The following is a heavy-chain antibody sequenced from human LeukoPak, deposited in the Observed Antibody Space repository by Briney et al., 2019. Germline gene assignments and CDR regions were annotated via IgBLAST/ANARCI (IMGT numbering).Heavy chain of an antibody. V-gene: IGHV4-39*01. Sequence: SETLSLTCTVSGGSLSTSSYYWGWIRQPPGKGLEWIGSMYYSGSPYYNPSLKSRVTIYVDTSKNQLSLKLSSVIAADTAVYYCARISLGAGSYYNVYYFDYWGQGSLVSVSS. J-gene: IGHJ4*02. CDR2: MYYSGSP. CDR1: GGSLSTSSYY. D-gene: IGHD3-10*01. CDR3: ARISLGAGSYYNVYYFDY.